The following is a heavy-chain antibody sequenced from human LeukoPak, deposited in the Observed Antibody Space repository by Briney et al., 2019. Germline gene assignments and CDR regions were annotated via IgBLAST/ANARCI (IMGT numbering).Heavy chain of an antibody. D-gene: IGHD2-15*01. V-gene: IGHV4-61*02. J-gene: IGHJ3*02. CDR2: IYTSGST. Sequence: SETMSLTCTVSGGSISSGSYYWSWIRQPAGKGLEWIGRIYTSGSTNYNPSLKSRVTISVDTSKNQFSLKLSSVTAADTAVYSCARGRLGYCSGGSCYGDAFDIWGQGRMVTVSS. CDR1: GGSISSGSYY. CDR3: ARGRLGYCSGGSCYGDAFDI.